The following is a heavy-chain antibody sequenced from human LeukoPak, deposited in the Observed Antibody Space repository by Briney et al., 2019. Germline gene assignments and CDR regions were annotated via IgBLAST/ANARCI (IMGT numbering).Heavy chain of an antibody. J-gene: IGHJ4*02. CDR2: IHYSGTT. D-gene: IGHD1-7*01. Sequence: SETLSLTCTVSGGSISGFYWGWIRQPPGQGLEWIGYIHYSGTTNYNPSLKSRVTISVDTSKNQFSLKLNSVTAADTAVFYCARGQISGTTNFAYWGQGTLVTVSS. CDR3: ARGQISGTTNFAY. V-gene: IGHV4-59*01. CDR1: GGSISGFY.